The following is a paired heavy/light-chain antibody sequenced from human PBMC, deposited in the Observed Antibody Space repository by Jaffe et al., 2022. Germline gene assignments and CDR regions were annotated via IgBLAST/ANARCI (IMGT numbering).Heavy chain of an antibody. CDR1: GFTFSRYW. CDR3: ARVTGGDGFY. Sequence: EVQLVESGGGLVQPGGSLRLSCAASGFTFSRYWMSWARQAPGKGLEWVATIKEDGSEKYYVDSVKGRFTISRDNAENSLYLQINSLRVEDTAVYYCARVTGGDGFYWGQGTLVTVSS. J-gene: IGHJ4*02. V-gene: IGHV3-7*05. D-gene: IGHD7-27*01. CDR2: IKEDGSEK.
Light chain of an antibody. CDR2: KVS. V-gene: IGKV2-30*02. CDR1: QSLIHPDGNTY. Sequence: DVVMTQSPLSLPVTLGQPASISCRSSQSLIHPDGNTYFNWFQQRPGQSPRRLIYKVSNRDSGVPDRFSGSGSGTDYTLKISRVEAEDVGIYYCMQATHWPWTFGQGTNVDIK. J-gene: IGKJ1*01. CDR3: MQATHWPWT.